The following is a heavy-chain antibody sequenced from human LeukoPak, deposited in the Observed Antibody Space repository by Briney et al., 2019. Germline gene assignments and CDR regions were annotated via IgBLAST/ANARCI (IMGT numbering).Heavy chain of an antibody. Sequence: GGSLRLSCAASGFTFSTFGMHWVRQAPGKGLEWVAFIRYDGSDTYYADSVKGRFSISRDNSKNTLYLQMNSLRVEDTAVYYCARDSYCSGGSCLDYWGQGTLVTVSS. V-gene: IGHV3-30*02. CDR2: IRYDGSDT. J-gene: IGHJ4*02. CDR3: ARDSYCSGGSCLDY. CDR1: GFTFSTFG. D-gene: IGHD2-15*01.